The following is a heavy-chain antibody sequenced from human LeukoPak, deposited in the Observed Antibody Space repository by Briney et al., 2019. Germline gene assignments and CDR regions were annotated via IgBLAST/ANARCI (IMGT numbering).Heavy chain of an antibody. CDR3: TTDSYDYVWGSYRYTDY. J-gene: IGHJ4*02. D-gene: IGHD3-16*02. CDR1: GFTFSNAW. Sequence: GGSLRLSCAASGFTFSNAWMSWVRQAPGKGLEWVGRIKSKTDGGTTGYAAPVKGRFTISRDDSKNTLYLQMNSLKTEDTAVYYCTTDSYDYVWGSYRYTDYWGQGTLVTVSS. V-gene: IGHV3-15*01. CDR2: IKSKTDGGTT.